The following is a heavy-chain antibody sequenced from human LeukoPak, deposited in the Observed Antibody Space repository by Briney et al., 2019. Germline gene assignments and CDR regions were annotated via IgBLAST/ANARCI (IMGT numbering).Heavy chain of an antibody. CDR2: ISAYNGHT. J-gene: IGHJ4*02. CDR1: GYTFTNYG. Sequence: ASVKVSCKASGYTFTNYGISWVRQAPGQGLEWMGWISAYNGHTNYAQKVQARVSMTTDTSTGTAYMELKNLRSDDTAVYYCARRGGDYGDYWGQGTLVTVSS. D-gene: IGHD3-16*01. V-gene: IGHV1-18*01. CDR3: ARRGGDYGDY.